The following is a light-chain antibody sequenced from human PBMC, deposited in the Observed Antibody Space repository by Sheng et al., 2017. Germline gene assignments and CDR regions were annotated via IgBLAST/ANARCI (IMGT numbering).Light chain of an antibody. V-gene: IGKV1-8*01. CDR2: AAS. J-gene: IGKJ2*01. CDR1: QGISSY. Sequence: AIRITQSPSSLSASTGDRVTITCRASQGISSYLAWYQQKPGKAPKLLIYAASTLQSGVPSRFSGSGSGTDFTLTISCLQSEDFATYYCQQYQSYPHTFGQGTKLEI. CDR3: QQYQSYPHT.